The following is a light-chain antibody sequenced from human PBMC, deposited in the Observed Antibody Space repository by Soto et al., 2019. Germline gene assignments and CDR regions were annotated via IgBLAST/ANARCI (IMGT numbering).Light chain of an antibody. CDR3: RSYPRSSSLGV. CDR2: EVA. V-gene: IGLV2-14*03. CDR1: SSDVSGYNY. J-gene: IGLJ1*01. Sequence: QSVLTQPASVSGSPGHWLTISCAGTSSDVSGYNYVSWYQQHPGKAPKLMIYEVANRPSGITTRFSGSRSGNTASLTISVLQAEHEAVYFCRSYPRSSSLGVFGTRTKVTVL.